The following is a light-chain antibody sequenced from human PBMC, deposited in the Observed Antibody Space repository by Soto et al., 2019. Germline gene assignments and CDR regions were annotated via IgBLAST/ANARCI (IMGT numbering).Light chain of an antibody. J-gene: IGKJ2*01. CDR3: QQYGSSPRYT. CDR2: GAS. CDR1: QSVSSSY. Sequence: EIVLTQSPGTLSLSPGERATLSCRASQSVSSSYLAWYQQKPRQAPRLLLYGASSRATGIPDRCSGSGSGTDVPLTISILEPEDFAVYYCQQYGSSPRYTFGEGPKLDLK. V-gene: IGKV3-20*01.